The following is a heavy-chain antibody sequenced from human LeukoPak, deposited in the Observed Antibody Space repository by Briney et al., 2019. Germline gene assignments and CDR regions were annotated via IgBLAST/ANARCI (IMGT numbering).Heavy chain of an antibody. Sequence: ASVKVSCKTSGYIFIDYEISWVRQAPGQGLEWMGWMNPKSGDTGYEQKFQGRITITRDSSISTVYMELSSLRSEDTALYYCARGRYMDVWGKRTMVTVSS. J-gene: IGHJ6*03. CDR1: GYIFIDYE. V-gene: IGHV1-8*02. CDR3: ARGRYMDV. CDR2: MNPKSGDT.